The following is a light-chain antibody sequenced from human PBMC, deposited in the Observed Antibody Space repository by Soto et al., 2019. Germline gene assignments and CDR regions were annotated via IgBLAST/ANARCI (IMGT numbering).Light chain of an antibody. V-gene: IGKV1-5*01. CDR2: DAS. CDR1: QSISSW. CDR3: QQYNNYWT. J-gene: IGKJ1*01. Sequence: DIQMTQSPSTLSASVGDRVTITCRASQSISSWLAWYQQKPGKAPKLLIYDASSLESGVPSRFSGSGSGTEFTHTISSMQPDDFAAYYCQQYNNYWTFGQGTKVQIK.